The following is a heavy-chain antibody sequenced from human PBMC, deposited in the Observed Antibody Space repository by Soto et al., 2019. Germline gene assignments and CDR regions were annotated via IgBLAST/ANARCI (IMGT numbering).Heavy chain of an antibody. Sequence: QVQLVQSGAEVKKPGASVKVSCKASGYTFTSYYMHWVRQAPGQGLEWMGIINPSGGSTSYGQKVQGGVTMTSDTSTRTVYMELSSLRSEDTAVYYCARDHLLAAAGRGGMDVWGQGTTVTVSS. J-gene: IGHJ6*02. D-gene: IGHD6-13*01. CDR3: ARDHLLAAAGRGGMDV. CDR2: INPSGGST. CDR1: GYTFTSYY. V-gene: IGHV1-46*01.